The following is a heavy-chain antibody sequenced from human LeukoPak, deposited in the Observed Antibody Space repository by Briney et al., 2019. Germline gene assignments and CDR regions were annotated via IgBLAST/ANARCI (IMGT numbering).Heavy chain of an antibody. V-gene: IGHV3-15*01. CDR1: GLTFSDAW. CDR3: NTFNWNSPFDY. Sequence: GGSLRLSCTASGLTFSDAWVTWVRQAPGKGLEWVGRIRSKTSGGTTDYAAPVNGRFTISRDDSKNTIFLQMNSLKTEDTAVYYCNTFNWNSPFDYGGQGTLVTVSS. J-gene: IGHJ4*02. CDR2: IRSKTSGGTT. D-gene: IGHD1-20*01.